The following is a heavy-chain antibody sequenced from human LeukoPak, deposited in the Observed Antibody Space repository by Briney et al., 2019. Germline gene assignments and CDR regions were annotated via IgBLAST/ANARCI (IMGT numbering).Heavy chain of an antibody. CDR1: GFTFSNYG. D-gene: IGHD6-6*01. J-gene: IGHJ4*02. Sequence: GGSLRLSCAASGFTFSNYGMHWVRQAPGKGPEWVANIKQDGSQRYYVDSVRGRFTISRDNAKNSLFLQMNGLRAEDTAVYYCARRGGSSSRRSPIDYWGQGTLVTVSS. V-gene: IGHV3-7*01. CDR2: IKQDGSQR. CDR3: ARRGGSSSRRSPIDY.